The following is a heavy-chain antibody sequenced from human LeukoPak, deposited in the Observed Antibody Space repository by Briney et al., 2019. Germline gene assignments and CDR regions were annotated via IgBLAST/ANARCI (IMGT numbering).Heavy chain of an antibody. Sequence: SETLSLTCAVSGYSISSGYYWGWIRQPPGKGLEWIGSIYHSGSTYYNPSLKSRVTISVDTSKNQFSLKLSSVTAADTAVYYCARVLHSGYGTYYFDYWGQETLVTVSS. CDR1: GYSISSGYY. V-gene: IGHV4-38-2*01. CDR2: IYHSGST. CDR3: ARVLHSGYGTYYFDY. J-gene: IGHJ4*02. D-gene: IGHD5-12*01.